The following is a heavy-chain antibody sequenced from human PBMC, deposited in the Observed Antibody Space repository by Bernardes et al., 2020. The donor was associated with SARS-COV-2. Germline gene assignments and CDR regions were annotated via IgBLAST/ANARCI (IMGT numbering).Heavy chain of an antibody. CDR3: ARARPGIPHN. D-gene: IGHD6-13*01. Sequence: SETLSLTCTVSGGSISSGSYYWSWIRQPAGKGLEWIGRIYTSGSTNYNPSLKSRVTISVDTSKNQFSLKLSSVTAADTAVYYCARARPGIPHNWGQGTLVTVSS. V-gene: IGHV4-61*02. CDR1: GGSISSGSYY. J-gene: IGHJ4*02. CDR2: IYTSGST.